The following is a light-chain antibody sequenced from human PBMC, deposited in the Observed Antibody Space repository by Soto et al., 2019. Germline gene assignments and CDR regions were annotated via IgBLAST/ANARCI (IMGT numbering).Light chain of an antibody. V-gene: IGLV2-14*03. CDR2: AVS. CDR1: SSDIGSYNH. J-gene: IGLJ1*01. Sequence: QSVLTQPASGSGSPGQSITISCSGTSSDIGSYNHVAWYQQFPGKSPKLMIYAVSDRPPGVSDRFSGPKSGITASLTISGLQPEDAADYYCISYTDRQSYLFGTGTKVTVL. CDR3: ISYTDRQSYL.